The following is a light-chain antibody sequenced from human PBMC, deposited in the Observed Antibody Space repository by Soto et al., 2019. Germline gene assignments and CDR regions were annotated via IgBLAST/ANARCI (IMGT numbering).Light chain of an antibody. CDR2: DAS. V-gene: IGKV3-11*01. CDR3: QQRSNWPPG. J-gene: IGKJ5*01. Sequence: RVMTQSPATLSLSPGERATLSCRASQSVSSYLAWYQQKPGQAPRLLIYDASNRATGIPARFSGSGSGTDFTLTISSLEPEDFAVYYCQQRSNWPPGFGQGTRLENK. CDR1: QSVSSY.